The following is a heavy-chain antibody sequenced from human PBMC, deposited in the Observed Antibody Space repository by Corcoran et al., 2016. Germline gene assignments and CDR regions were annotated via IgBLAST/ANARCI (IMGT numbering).Heavy chain of an antibody. D-gene: IGHD1-26*01. CDR2: IKQDGSEE. CDR1: GFTFRSYW. J-gene: IGHJ4*02. V-gene: IGHV3-7*03. CDR3: ARGTGSYIY. Sequence: EVQLVESGGGLVQPGGSLRLSCAASGFTFRSYWMNWVRQAPGKGLEWVANIKQDGSEEYYVDSVKGRFTISRDNAKNSLYLQMNSLRVEDTAVYYWARGTGSYIYWGQGTLVTVSS.